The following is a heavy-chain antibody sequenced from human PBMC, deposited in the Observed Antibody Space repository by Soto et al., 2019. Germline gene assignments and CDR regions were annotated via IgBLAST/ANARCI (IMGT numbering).Heavy chain of an antibody. D-gene: IGHD4-17*01. Sequence: EVQLVESGGGSVQPGGSLRLSCAASGFTFSSYGMHWVRQAPGKGLEYVSSFTGNGGRAYYAKSVKGSFTISRDNSKNTVFLQRGSLRPEDMSVYYCAAVRQNYGAYDYWGQGTLVTVSS. CDR1: GFTFSSYG. V-gene: IGHV3-64*01. CDR2: FTGNGGRA. CDR3: AAVRQNYGAYDY. J-gene: IGHJ4*02.